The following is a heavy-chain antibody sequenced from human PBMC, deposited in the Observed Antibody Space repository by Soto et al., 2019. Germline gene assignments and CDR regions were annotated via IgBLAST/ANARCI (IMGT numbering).Heavy chain of an antibody. CDR1: GLTFTGHY. V-gene: IGHV1-2*02. Sequence: ASVKVSCKASGLTFTGHYLHWVRQAPGQGLEWMGWINPNSGDTNFAQKFQGRVTMTRDTSISTAYMEVSRLTSDDTAVYYCASGSARPSSYYYGMDVWGQGTTVTVSS. CDR3: ASGSARPSSYYYGMDV. J-gene: IGHJ6*02. D-gene: IGHD6-19*01. CDR2: INPNSGDT.